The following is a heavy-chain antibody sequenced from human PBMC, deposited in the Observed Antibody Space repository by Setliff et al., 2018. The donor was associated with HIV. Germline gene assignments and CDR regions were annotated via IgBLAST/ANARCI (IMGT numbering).Heavy chain of an antibody. CDR1: EYTFTIYY. Sequence: ASVKVSCKASEYTFTIYYIHWVRQALGQGFEWMGIINPRGVITTYSQNFQGRVTMTRDTSTSTIYMELSSLRSEDTAVYYCATTQDGPGGNYFDSWGQGTLVTVSS. CDR3: ATTQDGPGGNYFDS. D-gene: IGHD3-16*01. V-gene: IGHV1-46*01. CDR2: INPRGVIT. J-gene: IGHJ4*02.